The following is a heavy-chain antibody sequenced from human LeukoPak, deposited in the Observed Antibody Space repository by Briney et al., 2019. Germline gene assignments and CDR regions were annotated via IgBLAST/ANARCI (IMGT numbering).Heavy chain of an antibody. CDR1: GGSFSGYY. V-gene: IGHV4-59*08. CDR2: IHYSGST. J-gene: IGHJ4*02. D-gene: IGHD3-22*01. CDR3: ARYSYYYDGSGYQYYFDY. Sequence: SETLSLTCAVYGGSFSGYYWSWIRQPPGKGLEWIGYIHYSGSTNYNPSLKSRVTISVDTSKNQFSLKLSSVTAADTAVYYCARYSYYYDGSGYQYYFDYWGQGTLVTVSS.